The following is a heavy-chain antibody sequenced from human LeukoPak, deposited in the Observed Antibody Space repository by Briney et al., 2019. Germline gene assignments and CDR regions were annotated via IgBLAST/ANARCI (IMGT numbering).Heavy chain of an antibody. V-gene: IGHV3-23*01. CDR2: ILGSGVTT. J-gene: IGHJ4*02. D-gene: IGHD3-9*01. CDR1: GFTFSSYW. CDR3: AKWGDYDVLTGYYVPDY. Sequence: PGGSLRLSCAASGFTFSSYWMHWVRQAPGKGPEWVSAILGSGVTTYYADSVKGRFTVSRDNSKSTLYLQMNTLRVEDTALYYCAKWGDYDVLTGYYVPDYWGQGTLVTVSS.